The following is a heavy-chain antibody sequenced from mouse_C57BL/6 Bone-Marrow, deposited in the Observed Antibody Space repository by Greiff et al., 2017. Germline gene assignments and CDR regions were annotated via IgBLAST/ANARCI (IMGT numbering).Heavy chain of an antibody. J-gene: IGHJ2*01. V-gene: IGHV1-50*01. CDR1: GYTFTSYW. CDR3: ARNSYPYY. CDR2: IDPSDSYT. Sequence: QVQLQQPGAELVKPGASVKLSCKASGYTFTSYWMQWVKQRPGQGLEWIGEIDPSDSYTNYNQKFKGKATLTVDTSSSTAYVQLSSLTSEDSAVYYCARNSYPYYWGTGPTLTVSS. D-gene: IGHD2-12*01.